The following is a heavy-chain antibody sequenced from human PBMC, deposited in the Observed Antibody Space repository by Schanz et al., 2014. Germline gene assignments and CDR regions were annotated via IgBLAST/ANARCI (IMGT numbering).Heavy chain of an antibody. D-gene: IGHD5-18*01. CDR1: GFTVSKNY. Sequence: EVQLLESGGGFVQPGGSLRLSCAASGFTVSKNYMSWVRQAPGKGLEWVSIIYTDGSTYYADSVRDRFTISRDNSKNMLYLQINNLRAEDTAVYYCARGTDTAMEHRPFDYWGQGTLITVSS. J-gene: IGHJ4*02. V-gene: IGHV3-66*01. CDR2: IYTDGST. CDR3: ARGTDTAMEHRPFDY.